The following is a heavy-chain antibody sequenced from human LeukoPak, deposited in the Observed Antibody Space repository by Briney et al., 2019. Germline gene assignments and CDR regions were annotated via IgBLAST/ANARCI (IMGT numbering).Heavy chain of an antibody. V-gene: IGHV3-33*01. CDR1: GFTFSSYG. CDR3: ATGSRAYSSSWYYFDY. J-gene: IGHJ4*02. Sequence: GGSLRLSCAASGFTFSSYGFHWVRQAPGKGLDWVAVIWHDGSNDFYSDSVKGRFTISRDNSKNTLHLQMTSLRAEDAAVYYCATGSRAYSSSWYYFDYWGQGTLVTVSS. D-gene: IGHD6-13*01. CDR2: IWHDGSND.